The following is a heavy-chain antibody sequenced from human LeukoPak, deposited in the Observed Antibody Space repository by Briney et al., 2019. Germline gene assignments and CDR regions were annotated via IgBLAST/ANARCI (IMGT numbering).Heavy chain of an antibody. CDR1: GGTFSSYA. J-gene: IGHJ6*02. D-gene: IGHD1-20*01. V-gene: IGHV1-69*04. CDR2: IIPILGIA. Sequence: GASVKVSCKASGGTFSSYAISWVRQAPGQGLEWMERIIPILGIANYAQKFQGRVTITADKSTSTAYMELSSLRSEDTAVYYCARATRYNWNDYYYYGMDVWGQGTTVTVSS. CDR3: ARATRYNWNDYYYYGMDV.